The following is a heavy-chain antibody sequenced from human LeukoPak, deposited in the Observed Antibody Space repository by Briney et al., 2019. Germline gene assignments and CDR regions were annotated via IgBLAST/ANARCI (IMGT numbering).Heavy chain of an antibody. J-gene: IGHJ5*02. CDR2: ISYDGSNK. Sequence: GRSLRLSCAASGFTFSSYAMHWVRQAPGKGLEWVAVISYDGSNKYYADSVKGRFTISRDNSKNTLYLQMNSLRAEDTAVYYCARQPLFPHRFDPWGQGTLVTVSS. V-gene: IGHV3-30-3*01. D-gene: IGHD6-13*01. CDR3: ARQPLFPHRFDP. CDR1: GFTFSSYA.